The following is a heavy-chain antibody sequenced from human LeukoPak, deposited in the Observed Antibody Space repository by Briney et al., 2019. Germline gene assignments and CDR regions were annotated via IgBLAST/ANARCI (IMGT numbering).Heavy chain of an antibody. D-gene: IGHD1-26*01. CDR2: ISGSGYST. J-gene: IGHJ4*02. Sequence: PGGPLRLSCAASGFTFSSCAMTWVRQAPGKGLEWVSAISGSGYSTYYADSVKGRFTISRDNSKNTLYLQMNSLRAEDTAVYFCAKSQDGGRLFHFDYWGQGTLVTVSS. CDR3: AKSQDGGRLFHFDY. V-gene: IGHV3-23*01. CDR1: GFTFSSCA.